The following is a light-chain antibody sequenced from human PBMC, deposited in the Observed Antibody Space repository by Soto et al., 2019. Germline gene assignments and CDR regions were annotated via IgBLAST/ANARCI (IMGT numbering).Light chain of an antibody. J-gene: IGLJ3*02. CDR3: SSYAGTNNFGV. V-gene: IGLV2-8*01. CDR2: EVT. CDR1: SSDVGGYNY. Sequence: QSALTQPPSASGSPGQSVAISCTGTSSDVGGYNYVSWYQQHPGKVPKLIIYEVTKRPSGVPDRFSGSKSGNTASLTVSGLQADDEADYYCSSYAGTNNFGVFGGGTKLTVL.